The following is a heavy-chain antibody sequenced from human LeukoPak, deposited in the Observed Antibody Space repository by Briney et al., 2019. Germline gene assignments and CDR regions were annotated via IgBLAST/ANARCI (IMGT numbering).Heavy chain of an antibody. Sequence: AXXXXXXXMXXINPNSGGTNYAQKFQGRVTMTRDTSISTAYMELSRLRSDDTAVYYCARAQYYYDSSGYLVYWGQGTLVTVS. CDR2: INPNSGGT. J-gene: IGHJ4*02. V-gene: IGHV1-2*02. CDR3: ARAQYYYDSSGYLVY. D-gene: IGHD3-22*01.